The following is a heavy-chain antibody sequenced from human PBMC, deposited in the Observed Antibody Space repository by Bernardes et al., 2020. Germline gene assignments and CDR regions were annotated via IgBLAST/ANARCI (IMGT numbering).Heavy chain of an antibody. CDR3: ASPSLPAPYPRPYYYYMDV. J-gene: IGHJ6*03. V-gene: IGHV4-61*01. CDR1: GVSVNSGSHY. CDR2: IYFSGNT. Sequence: SETLSLTCTVSGVSVNSGSHYWSWLRQPPGKGLEWIGYIYFSGNTKYDPSLKSRVSISIDTSKNQFSLNLSSVTAADTAVYYCASPSLPAPYPRPYYYYMDVWGKGTTVTVSS. D-gene: IGHD2-2*01.